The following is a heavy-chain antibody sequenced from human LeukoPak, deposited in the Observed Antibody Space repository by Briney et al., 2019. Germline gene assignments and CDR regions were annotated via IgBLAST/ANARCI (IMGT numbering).Heavy chain of an antibody. Sequence: GGSLRLSCAASGFTFSSYEMNWVRQAPGKGLEWVSYISSSGSTIYYADSVKGRFTISRDNSKNTLYLQMNSLRAEDTAVYYCARGRDFWSGYYFYYMDVWGKGTTVTVSS. J-gene: IGHJ6*03. CDR1: GFTFSSYE. CDR2: ISSSGSTI. D-gene: IGHD3-3*01. CDR3: ARGRDFWSGYYFYYMDV. V-gene: IGHV3-48*03.